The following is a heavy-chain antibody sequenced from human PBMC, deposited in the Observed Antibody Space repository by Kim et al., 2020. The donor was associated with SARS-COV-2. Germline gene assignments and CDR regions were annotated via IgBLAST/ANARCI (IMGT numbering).Heavy chain of an antibody. J-gene: IGHJ4*02. D-gene: IGHD2-2*01. CDR2: IDWDDDE. V-gene: IGHV2-70*11. CDR3: AQIRCSCSSTSCKAAYFEY. CDR1: GFSLNTRGMC. Sequence: SGPTLVNPTQTLTLTCTFSGFSLNTRGMCVSWIRQPPGKALEWLARIDWDDDEYYSASLKTRLTISKDTSKNQVGLTMTIMDPVDTATYYCAQIRCSCSSTSCKAAYFEYWGQGALVTVSS.